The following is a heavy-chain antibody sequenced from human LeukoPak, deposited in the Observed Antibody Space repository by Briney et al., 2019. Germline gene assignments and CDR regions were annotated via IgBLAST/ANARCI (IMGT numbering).Heavy chain of an antibody. Sequence: PGGSLRLSCAASGFTFRTYGMHWVRQAPGKGLEWVAVISYDGSNKYYADSVKGRFTISRDNSKNTLYLQMNSLRAEDTAMYCCASADGSGYRYYWGQGTLVTVSS. J-gene: IGHJ4*02. CDR3: ASADGSGYRYY. CDR1: GFTFRTYG. CDR2: ISYDGSNK. V-gene: IGHV3-30*03. D-gene: IGHD3-22*01.